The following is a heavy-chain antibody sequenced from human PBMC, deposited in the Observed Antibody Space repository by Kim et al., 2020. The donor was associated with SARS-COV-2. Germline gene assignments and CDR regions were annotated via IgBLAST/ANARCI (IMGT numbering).Heavy chain of an antibody. Sequence: GGCLRLSCAASGFTFSIYAMTWVRQAPGKGLEWVSSISGSGGSTYYTDCVKGRFTISRDNSKNTLYLQMNSLRGEDTALYYCAKEAPALKSGVFFWGQGTLVTVSS. J-gene: IGHJ4*02. CDR1: GFTFSIYA. V-gene: IGHV3-23*01. CDR3: AKEAPALKSGVFF. D-gene: IGHD3-10*01. CDR2: ISGSGGST.